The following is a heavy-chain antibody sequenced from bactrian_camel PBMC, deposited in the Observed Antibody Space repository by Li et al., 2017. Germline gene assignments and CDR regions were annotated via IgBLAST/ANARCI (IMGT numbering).Heavy chain of an antibody. CDR3: VRGLTTVTTVFTR. V-gene: IGHV3S57*01. D-gene: IGHD3*01. CDR1: GRISSSCG. Sequence: HVQLVESGGGSVQVGGSLKLSCAASGRISSSCGMGWYRQAPGKERELVSKISSDRITTYAGSVKGRFTISRDNEKNMLYLEMSGLKAEDTAVYYCVRGLTTVTTVFTRWGQGTQVTVS. J-gene: IGHJ4*01. CDR2: ISSDRIT.